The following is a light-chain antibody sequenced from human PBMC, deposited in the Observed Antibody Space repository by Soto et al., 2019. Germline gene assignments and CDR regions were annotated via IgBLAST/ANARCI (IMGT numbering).Light chain of an antibody. Sequence: EIVMTQSPATLSVSPGERATLSCRASQSVSSNLAWYQQKPGQAPRLLIYGSSTRATGIPARFSGSGSGTEFTLPISSLQSEDFAVYYCQQYNNWPPRTFGQGTKVESK. V-gene: IGKV3-15*01. CDR1: QSVSSN. CDR3: QQYNNWPPRT. J-gene: IGKJ1*01. CDR2: GSS.